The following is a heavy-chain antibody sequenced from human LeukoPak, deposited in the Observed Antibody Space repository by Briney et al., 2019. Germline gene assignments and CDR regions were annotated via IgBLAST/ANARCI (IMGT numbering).Heavy chain of an antibody. J-gene: IGHJ4*02. CDR3: AKDISHVPDAITLPDY. D-gene: IGHD2-2*01. CDR2: ISGRGGST. V-gene: IGHV3-23*01. Sequence: SAGSLSLSCAVSGFTSSSYAMSWVRQAPGKGLGWVSAISGRGGSTDYADSVKGRFTISRDNSKNTLYLQMNSLRAEDTAVYYCAKDISHVPDAITLPDYWGQGTLVTVSS. CDR1: GFTSSSYA.